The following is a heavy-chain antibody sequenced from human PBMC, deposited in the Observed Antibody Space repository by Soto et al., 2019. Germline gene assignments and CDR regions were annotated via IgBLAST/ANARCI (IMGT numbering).Heavy chain of an antibody. CDR2: ISGSGSNP. CDR3: AKTASMTIRDGFDH. V-gene: IGHV3-23*01. Sequence: EVQVLESGGGLVQPGGSLRLSCAASGFTFSSYAMSWVRQAPGQGLEWVSAISGSGSNPYYADSVKGRFTIYRDNSKNTLYLQVNSLRAEDTALYYGAKTASMTIRDGFDHWGQGTLVTVSS. CDR1: GFTFSSYA. D-gene: IGHD4-17*01. J-gene: IGHJ4*02.